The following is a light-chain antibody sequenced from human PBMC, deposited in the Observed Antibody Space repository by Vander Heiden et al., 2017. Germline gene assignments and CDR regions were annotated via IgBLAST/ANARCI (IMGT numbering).Light chain of an antibody. V-gene: IGKV1-5*03. Sequence: DIHMTQSPSTLSASVGDRVTITCRPSQSISSWLAWYQQKPGKAPKLLIYKASSLESGVPSRFSGSGSGTEFTLTISSLQPDDFATYYCQQYNSYPITFGQGTRLEIK. CDR3: QQYNSYPIT. CDR1: QSISSW. J-gene: IGKJ5*01. CDR2: KAS.